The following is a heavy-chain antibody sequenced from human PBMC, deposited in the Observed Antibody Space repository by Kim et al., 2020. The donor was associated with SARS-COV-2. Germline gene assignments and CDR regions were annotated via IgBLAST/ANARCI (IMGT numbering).Heavy chain of an antibody. V-gene: IGHV5-51*01. CDR1: LYIFTNYC. D-gene: IGHD1-1*01. J-gene: IGHJ4*02. CDR2: IYCDDSDT. CDR3: ARHGTSAFRSIDN. Sequence: SLNISFNFSLYIFTNYCIVWVLQMPGKGLEWMGMIYCDDSDTRYSPSFQGQVTVSADKSISTAYLQWNSLKASDTAMYYCARHGTSAFRSIDNWGQGAPVTPSP.